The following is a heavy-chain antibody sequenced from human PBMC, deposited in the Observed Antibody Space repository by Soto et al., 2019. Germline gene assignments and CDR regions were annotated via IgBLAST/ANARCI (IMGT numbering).Heavy chain of an antibody. CDR3: ARAPFSQGIFDD. CDR2: IWYDGSNK. Sequence: GGSLRLSCAASGFTFSSYAMHWVRQAPGKGLEWVAVIWYDGSNKYYADSVKGRFTISRDNSKNTLYLQMNSLRAEDTAVYYCARAPFSQGIFDDWGQGTLVTVSS. J-gene: IGHJ4*02. CDR1: GFTFSSYA. V-gene: IGHV3-33*08.